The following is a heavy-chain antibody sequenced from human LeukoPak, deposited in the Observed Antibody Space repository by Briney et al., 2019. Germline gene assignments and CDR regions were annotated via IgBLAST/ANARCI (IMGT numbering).Heavy chain of an antibody. J-gene: IGHJ4*02. D-gene: IGHD3-22*01. Sequence: GGSLRLSCAASGFTFSGYSMNWVRQAPGKGLEWVSYIGSNSSSIYDADSVKGRFTISRDNAKNSLYLQMNSLRAEDTALYFCAKGASYYYDSSGYYLNWGQGTLVTVSS. CDR1: GFTFSGYS. V-gene: IGHV3-48*04. CDR3: AKGASYYYDSSGYYLN. CDR2: IGSNSSSI.